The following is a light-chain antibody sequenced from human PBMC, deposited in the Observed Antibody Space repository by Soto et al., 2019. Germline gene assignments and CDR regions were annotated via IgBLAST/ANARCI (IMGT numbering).Light chain of an antibody. Sequence: EIVLTQSPATLSLSPGERATLSCRASQSVSSYLAWYQQKPGQAPRLLIYDASTRATGIPARFSGSGSGTDLTLTISSLEPEDFAVYYCQRRSNWPHALTFGGGTKVEIK. CDR3: QRRSNWPHALT. CDR2: DAS. V-gene: IGKV3-11*01. CDR1: QSVSSY. J-gene: IGKJ4*01.